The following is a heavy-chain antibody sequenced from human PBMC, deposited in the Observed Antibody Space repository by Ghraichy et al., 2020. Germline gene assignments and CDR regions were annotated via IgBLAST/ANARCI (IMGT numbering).Heavy chain of an antibody. CDR2: INPNSGGT. D-gene: IGHD6-13*01. J-gene: IGHJ6*02. V-gene: IGHV1-2*04. CDR3: ARDSVAAAGTLLPYYYYGMDG. Sequence: ASVKVSCKASGYTFTGYYMHWVRQAPGQGLEWMGWINPNSGGTNYAQKFQGWVTMTRDTSISTAYMELSRLRSDDTAVYYCARDSVAAAGTLLPYYYYGMDGWGQGTTVTVSS. CDR1: GYTFTGYY.